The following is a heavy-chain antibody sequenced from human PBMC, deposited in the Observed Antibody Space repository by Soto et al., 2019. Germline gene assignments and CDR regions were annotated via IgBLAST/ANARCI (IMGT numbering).Heavy chain of an antibody. V-gene: IGHV4-59*08. CDR2: IYYSGST. Sequence: SETLSLTCTVSGGSISSYYWSWIRQPPGKGLEWIGYIYYSGSTNYNPSLKSRVTISVDMSKNQFSLKLSSVTAADTAVYYCARLIGRLGYYYYGMDVWGQGTTVTVSS. J-gene: IGHJ6*02. CDR3: ARLIGRLGYYYYGMDV. CDR1: GGSISSYY. D-gene: IGHD3-16*02.